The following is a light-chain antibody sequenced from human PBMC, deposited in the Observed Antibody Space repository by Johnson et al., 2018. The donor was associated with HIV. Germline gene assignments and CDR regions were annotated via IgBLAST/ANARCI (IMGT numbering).Light chain of an antibody. CDR3: GTWDNSLSTVAV. V-gene: IGLV1-51*02. CDR1: SSNIGSNY. CDR2: ENN. J-gene: IGLJ1*01. Sequence: QSVLTQPPSVSAAPGQKVTVSCSGSSSNIGSNYVSWYQQLPGTAPKLLIYENNKRPSGIPDRFSGSKSGTSATLGITGLQTGDEADYYCGTWDNSLSTVAVFGTGTKVTAL.